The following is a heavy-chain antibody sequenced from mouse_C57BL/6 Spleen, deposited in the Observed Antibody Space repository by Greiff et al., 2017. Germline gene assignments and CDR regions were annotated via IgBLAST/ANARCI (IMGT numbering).Heavy chain of an antibody. V-gene: IGHV1-50*01. D-gene: IGHD2-3*01. Sequence: QVHVKQPGAELVKPGASVKLSCKASGYTFTSYWMQWVKQRPGQGLEWIGEIDPSDSYTNYNQKFKGKATLTVDTSSSTAYMQLSSLTSEDSAVYHCARYPFYDPRFAYWGQGTLVTVSA. CDR1: GYTFTSYW. CDR2: IDPSDSYT. CDR3: ARYPFYDPRFAY. J-gene: IGHJ3*01.